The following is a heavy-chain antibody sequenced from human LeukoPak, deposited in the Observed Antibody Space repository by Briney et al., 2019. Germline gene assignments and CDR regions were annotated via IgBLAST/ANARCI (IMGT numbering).Heavy chain of an antibody. CDR3: ARDAYAYQLLGAFDI. CDR1: GGSISSYY. CDR2: IYYSGST. V-gene: IGHV4-59*01. Sequence: SETLSLTCTVSGGSISSYYWSWIRQPPGKGLEWIGYIYYSGSTNYNPSLKSRVTISVDTSKNQFSLKLSSVTAADTAVYYCARDAYAYQLLGAFDIWGQGTMVTVSS. D-gene: IGHD2-2*01. J-gene: IGHJ3*02.